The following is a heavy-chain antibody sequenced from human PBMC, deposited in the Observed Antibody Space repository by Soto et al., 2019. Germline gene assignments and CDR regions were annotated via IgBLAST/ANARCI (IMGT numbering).Heavy chain of an antibody. CDR1: GGSISSYY. CDR3: ARDEGRGHYDFWSGSPFSGMDV. D-gene: IGHD3-3*01. J-gene: IGHJ6*02. CDR2: IYYSGST. Sequence: PSDTLSLTCTVSGGSISSYYWSWIRQPPGKGLEWIGYIYYSGSTNYNPSLKSRVTISVDTSKNQFSLKLSSVTAADTAVYYCARDEGRGHYDFWSGSPFSGMDVWGQGTTVTV. V-gene: IGHV4-59*01.